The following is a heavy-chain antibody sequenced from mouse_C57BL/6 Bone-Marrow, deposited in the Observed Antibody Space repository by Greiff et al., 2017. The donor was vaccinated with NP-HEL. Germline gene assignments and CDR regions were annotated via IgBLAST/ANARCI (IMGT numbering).Heavy chain of an antibody. CDR3: ARPGSSYYAMDY. Sequence: EVQLQQSGPELVKPGASVKISCKASGYTFTDYYMNWVKQSHGKSLEWIGDINPNNGGTSYNQKFKGKATLTVDKSSSTAYMELRSLTSEDSAVYYCARPGSSYYAMDYWGQGTSVTVSS. V-gene: IGHV1-26*01. CDR1: GYTFTDYY. CDR2: INPNNGGT. D-gene: IGHD1-1*01. J-gene: IGHJ4*01.